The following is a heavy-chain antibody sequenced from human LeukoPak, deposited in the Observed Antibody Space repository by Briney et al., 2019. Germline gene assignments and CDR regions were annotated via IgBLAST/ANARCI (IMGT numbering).Heavy chain of an antibody. J-gene: IGHJ4*02. CDR3: ARDRDWNSGFDY. Sequence: GGSLRLSCAASGFTFSSYGMHWVRQAPGKGLEWVAFIRYDGSNKYYADSVKGRFTTSRDNSKNTLYLQMNSLRAEDTAVYYCARDRDWNSGFDYWGQGTLVTVSS. V-gene: IGHV3-30*02. D-gene: IGHD1-7*01. CDR1: GFTFSSYG. CDR2: IRYDGSNK.